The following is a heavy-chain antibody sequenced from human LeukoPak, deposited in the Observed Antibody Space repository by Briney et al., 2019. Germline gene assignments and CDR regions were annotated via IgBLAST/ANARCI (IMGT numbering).Heavy chain of an antibody. D-gene: IGHD2-2*01. J-gene: IGHJ4*02. CDR3: VRGRRGGVVVPAAIALFDY. CDR1: GDSITSTTSY. CDR2: IYYSGST. Sequence: PSETLSLTCTVSGDSITSTTSYWGWFRQPPGKGLEWIGYIYYSGSTYYNPSLKSRVTISVDTSKNQFSLKLSSVTAADTAVYYCVRGRRGGVVVPAAIALFDYWGQGTMVTVSS. V-gene: IGHV4-30-4*08.